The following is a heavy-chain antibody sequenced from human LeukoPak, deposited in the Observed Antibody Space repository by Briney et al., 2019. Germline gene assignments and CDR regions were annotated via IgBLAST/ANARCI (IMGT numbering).Heavy chain of an antibody. Sequence: GGSLRLSCAASGFTFSSYEMNWVRQAPGKGLEWVSYISSSGSIRYYADSVKGRFTISRDNDKNSIYLQMNSLRAEDTAVYYCAKDATPALGTVYMDVWGKGTTVTISS. J-gene: IGHJ6*03. CDR2: ISSSGSIR. V-gene: IGHV3-48*03. CDR1: GFTFSSYE. CDR3: AKDATPALGTVYMDV. D-gene: IGHD6-13*01.